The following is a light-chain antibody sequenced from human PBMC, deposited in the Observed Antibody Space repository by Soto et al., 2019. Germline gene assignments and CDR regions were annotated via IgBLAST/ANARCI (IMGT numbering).Light chain of an antibody. J-gene: IGLJ1*01. V-gene: IGLV2-14*01. CDR2: EVS. CDR3: SSYRSTTTFGV. Sequence: QSVLTQPASVSGSPGQSNTISCTGTSSDIGGYNYVSWYQQHPGKAPKVVIYEVSNRPLGVSNRFSASKSGNTASLIISGLQADDEADYFCSSYRSTTTFGVFGTGTKLTVL. CDR1: SSDIGGYNY.